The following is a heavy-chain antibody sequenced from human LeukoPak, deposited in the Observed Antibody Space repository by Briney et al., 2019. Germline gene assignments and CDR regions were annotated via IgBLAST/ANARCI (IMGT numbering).Heavy chain of an antibody. CDR3: ARDRISATGSPLWD. CDR1: GFTVSCNY. CDR2: INWNGGST. D-gene: IGHD6-13*01. Sequence: GGSLRLSCAASGFTVSCNYMSWVRQAPGKGLEWVSGINWNGGSTGYADSVKGRFTISRDNAKNSLYLQMDSLRAEDTAMYYCARDRISATGSPLWDWGQGTLVTVSS. V-gene: IGHV3-20*04. J-gene: IGHJ4*02.